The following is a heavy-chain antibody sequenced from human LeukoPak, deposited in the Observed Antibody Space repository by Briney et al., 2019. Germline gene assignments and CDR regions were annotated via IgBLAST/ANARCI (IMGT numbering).Heavy chain of an antibody. D-gene: IGHD3-9*01. CDR1: GGSISSYY. J-gene: IGHJ3*02. V-gene: IGHV4-59*01. CDR2: IYYSGST. Sequence: SETLSLTCTVSGGSISSYYWSWIRQPPGKGLEWIGYIYYSGSTSYNPSLKSRVTVSLDTSKTQFSLKLNSVTAADTAVYYCARGILTGPIYAFDMWDQGTMVTVSS. CDR3: ARGILTGPIYAFDM.